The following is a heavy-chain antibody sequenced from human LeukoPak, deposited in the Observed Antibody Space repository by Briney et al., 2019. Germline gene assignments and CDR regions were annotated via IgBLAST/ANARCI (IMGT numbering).Heavy chain of an antibody. D-gene: IGHD2-15*01. CDR3: ARGLIVVVVAATSQWFDP. CDR1: GGSINTDSYY. J-gene: IGHJ5*02. Sequence: LETLSLTCTVSGGSINTDSYYWGWVRQPPGKGLEWIGSIYYGGSTWYNPSLKSRVTISVDTSKNQFSLKLSSVTAADTAVYYCARGLIVVVVAATSQWFDPWGQGTLVTVSS. CDR2: IYYGGST. V-gene: IGHV4-39*07.